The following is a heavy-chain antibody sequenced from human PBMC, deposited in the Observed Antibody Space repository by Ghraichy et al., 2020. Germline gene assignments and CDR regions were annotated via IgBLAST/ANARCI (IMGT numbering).Heavy chain of an antibody. V-gene: IGHV6-1*01. Sequence: SQTLSLTCAISGDSVSSNSAIWMWIRQSPSRGLVWLGRTYYRSKWYTDYAVSVKSRITINPDTSKNQLSLQLNSVTPEDTAVYYCARVSRGGVFEYWGQGTLVTVSS. J-gene: IGHJ4*02. D-gene: IGHD3-10*01. CDR2: TYYRSKWYT. CDR3: ARVSRGGVFEY. CDR1: GDSVSSNSAI.